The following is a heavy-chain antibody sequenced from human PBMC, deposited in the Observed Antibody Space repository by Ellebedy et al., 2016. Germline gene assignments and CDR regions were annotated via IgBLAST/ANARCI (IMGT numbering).Heavy chain of an antibody. V-gene: IGHV5-51*01. CDR2: IYPDDSDT. Sequence: GESLKISXEGLGYHFRTYWIGWVRQMPGKGLEWMGVIYPDDSDTRYSPSLQGQVTISVDKSINTAYLQWSSLRASDTAMYYCVRHGPQAATPLNWFNAWGQGTLVTVSS. CDR1: GYHFRTYW. CDR3: VRHGPQAATPLNWFNA. J-gene: IGHJ5*02. D-gene: IGHD2-15*01.